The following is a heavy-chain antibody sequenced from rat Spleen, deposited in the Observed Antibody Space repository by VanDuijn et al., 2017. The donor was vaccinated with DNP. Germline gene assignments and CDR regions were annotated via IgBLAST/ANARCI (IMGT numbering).Heavy chain of an antibody. CDR2: IQSGGST. CDR3: ATRSAPDY. V-gene: IGHV2-27*01. Sequence: QVQLKESGPGLVQPSQTLSLTCTVSGFSLTSYHVHWVRQPPGKGLEWMGRIQSGGSTDYNSALKSRLSISRDTSKSQVFLTMNSLQIDDTAMYYCATRSAPDYWGQGVMVTVSS. CDR1: GFSLTSYH. D-gene: IGHD3-1*01. J-gene: IGHJ2*01.